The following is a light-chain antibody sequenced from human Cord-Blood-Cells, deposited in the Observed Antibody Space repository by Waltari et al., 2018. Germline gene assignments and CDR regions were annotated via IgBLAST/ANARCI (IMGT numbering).Light chain of an antibody. V-gene: IGKV1-39*01. CDR1: QSISSY. J-gene: IGKJ1*01. Sequence: DIQITQSPSSLSASVGDRVTITCRESQSISSYLNWYQQKPGKAPKLLIYAASSLQSGVPSRFSGSGSGTDFTLTISSLQPEDFATYYCQQSYSTPPTFGQGTKVEIK. CDR3: QQSYSTPPT. CDR2: AAS.